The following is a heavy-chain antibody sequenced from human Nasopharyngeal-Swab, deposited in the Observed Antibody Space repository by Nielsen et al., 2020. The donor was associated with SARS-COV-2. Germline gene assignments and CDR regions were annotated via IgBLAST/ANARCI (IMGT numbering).Heavy chain of an antibody. CDR3: ARHSSGWSFDY. CDR1: GASISSSNYY. D-gene: IGHD6-19*01. V-gene: IGHV4-39*01. CDR2: IYYSGNT. Sequence: SETLSLTCTVSGASISSSNYYWGWIRQPPGKGLEWIGTIYYSGNTYFNPSLKSRVTMSVDTSKHQFPLNLSSVTAADTALYCCARHSSGWSFDYWDHGTLVTVSS. J-gene: IGHJ4*01.